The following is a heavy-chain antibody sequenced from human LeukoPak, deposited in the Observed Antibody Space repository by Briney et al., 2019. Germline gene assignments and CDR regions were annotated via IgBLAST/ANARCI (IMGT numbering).Heavy chain of an antibody. CDR2: INPNSGGT. V-gene: IGHV1-2*02. D-gene: IGHD6-19*01. CDR3: ARYPAVAGDAFDI. J-gene: IGHJ3*02. Sequence: ASVKVSCKASGYTFTGYYMHWVRQAPGQGLEWMGWINPNSGGTNYAQKFQGRVTMTRDTSISTAYMELSRLRSDDTAVYYCARYPAVAGDAFDIWGQGTMVTVSS. CDR1: GYTFTGYY.